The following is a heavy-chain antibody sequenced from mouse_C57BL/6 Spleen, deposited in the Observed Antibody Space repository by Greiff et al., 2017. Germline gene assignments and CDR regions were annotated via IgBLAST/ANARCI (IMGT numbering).Heavy chain of an antibody. CDR3: ARVPYYGRGDYFDY. V-gene: IGHV5-4*03. CDR1: GFTFSSYA. D-gene: IGHD1-1*01. CDR2: ISDGGSYT. Sequence: DVKLVESGGGLVKPGGSLKLSCAASGFTFSSYAMSWVRQTPEKRLEWVATISDGGSYTYYPDNVKGRFTISRDNAKNNLYLQMSHLKSEDTAMYYCARVPYYGRGDYFDYWGQGTTLTVSS. J-gene: IGHJ2*01.